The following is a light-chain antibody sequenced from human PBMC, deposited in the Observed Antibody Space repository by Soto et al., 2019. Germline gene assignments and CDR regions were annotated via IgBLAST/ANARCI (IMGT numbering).Light chain of an antibody. CDR3: QQYNNWPPDYT. CDR1: QSINSN. V-gene: IGKV3-15*01. J-gene: IGKJ2*01. Sequence: DIVLTQSPATLSVSPGERVTLSCRASQSINSNLAWYQQRPGQAPRVLIYDASTRATAVPARFSGSGSGTEFTLTISSLQSEDFAVYYCQQYNNWPPDYTFGQGTKLEIK. CDR2: DAS.